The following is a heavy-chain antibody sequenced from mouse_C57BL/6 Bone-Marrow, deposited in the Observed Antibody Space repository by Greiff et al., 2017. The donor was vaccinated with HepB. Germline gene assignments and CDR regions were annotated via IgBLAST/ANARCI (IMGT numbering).Heavy chain of an antibody. CDR1: GFTFSSYA. CDR2: ISDGGSYT. V-gene: IGHV5-4*01. J-gene: IGHJ4*01. Sequence: EVQVVESGGGLVKPGGSLKLSCAASGFTFSSYAMSWVRQTPEKRLEWVATISDGGSYTYYPDNVKGRFTISRDNAKNNLYLQMIHLKSEDTAMYYCASGDYFGIFYAMDYWGQGTSVTVSS. CDR3: ASGDYFGIFYAMDY. D-gene: IGHD2-1*01.